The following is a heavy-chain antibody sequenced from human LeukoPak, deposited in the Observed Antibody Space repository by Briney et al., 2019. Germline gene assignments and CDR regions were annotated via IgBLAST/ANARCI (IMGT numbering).Heavy chain of an antibody. V-gene: IGHV4-39*01. CDR3: ARHPAGVDAFDV. CDR1: GGSISSTSHY. D-gene: IGHD2-15*01. CDR2: IYYSGST. J-gene: IGHJ3*01. Sequence: SETLSLTCTVSGGSISSTSHYWDWIRQPPGKGLEWIGSIYYSGSTYYSPSLKSRVTISVDTSNNQFSLTLSSVTAADTAVYYCARHPAGVDAFDVWGQGTMVTVSS.